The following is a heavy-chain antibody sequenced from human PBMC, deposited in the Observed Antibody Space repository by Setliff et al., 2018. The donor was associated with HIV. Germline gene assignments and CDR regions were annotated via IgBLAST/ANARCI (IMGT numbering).Heavy chain of an antibody. V-gene: IGHV4-34*01. CDR1: GGSFSGYY. Sequence: TLSLTCAVYGGSFSGYYWSWIRQPPGKGLEWIGEINHDRTTNYNPSLKSRVTISVDTSKNQFSLTLNSVTAADTAVYYCVRGSRQLTIFGVVFKTNYYFMDVWGKGTAVTVSS. CDR2: INHDRTT. CDR3: VRGSRQLTIFGVVFKTNYYFMDV. J-gene: IGHJ6*03. D-gene: IGHD3-3*01.